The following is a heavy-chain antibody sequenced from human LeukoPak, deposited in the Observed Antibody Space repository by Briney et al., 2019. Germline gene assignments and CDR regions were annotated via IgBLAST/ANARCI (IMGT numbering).Heavy chain of an antibody. J-gene: IGHJ4*02. CDR1: GGSMSNYY. Sequence: PSETLSLTCTVSGGSMSNYYWSWIRQPPGKGLEWIGYVSYSGSTNYNPSLKSRVSISIDTSKNQFSLELTSVNASDTGGVYCARENSGWLSFDNWGQGTLVTPSS. D-gene: IGHD5-12*01. CDR3: ARENSGWLSFDN. CDR2: VSYSGST. V-gene: IGHV4-59*12.